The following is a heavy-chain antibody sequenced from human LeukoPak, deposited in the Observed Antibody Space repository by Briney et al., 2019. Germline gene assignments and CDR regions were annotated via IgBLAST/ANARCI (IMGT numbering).Heavy chain of an antibody. J-gene: IGHJ1*01. D-gene: IGHD6-13*01. CDR2: IKQDGSEK. CDR3: ARDTSPGIAAAGKGYFQH. Sequence: GGSLRLSCAASGFTFSSYWMSWVRQAPGKGLEWVANIKQDGSEKYYVDSVKGRFTISRDNAKNSLYPQMNSLRAEDTAVYYCARDTSPGIAAAGKGYFQHWGQGTLVTVSS. V-gene: IGHV3-7*01. CDR1: GFTFSSYW.